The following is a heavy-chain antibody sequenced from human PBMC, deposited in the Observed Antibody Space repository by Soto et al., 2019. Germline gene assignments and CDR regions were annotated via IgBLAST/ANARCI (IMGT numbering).Heavy chain of an antibody. CDR1: GDSISSSRYH. Sequence: KPSETLSLTCTVSGDSISSSRYHWGWIRQPPGKGLEWIGTVYYGGSTYYNPSLKSRVTISVETSKSQFSLKLSSVTAADTAVYYCAGGDYYHSSGYYFYYYTMDVWGQGTTVTVSS. V-gene: IGHV4-39*01. CDR3: AGGDYYHSSGYYFYYYTMDV. D-gene: IGHD3-22*01. CDR2: VYYGGST. J-gene: IGHJ6*02.